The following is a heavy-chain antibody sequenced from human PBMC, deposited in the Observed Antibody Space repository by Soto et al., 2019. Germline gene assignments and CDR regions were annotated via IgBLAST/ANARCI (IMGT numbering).Heavy chain of an antibody. Sequence: GGSLRLSCAASGFTVSSNYMSWVRQAPGKGLEWVSVIYSGGSTYYADSVKGRFTISRDNSKNTLYLQMNSLRDEDTVVYYCARVSTSLLTSFDYWGQGTLVTVSS. J-gene: IGHJ4*02. CDR2: IYSGGST. CDR3: ARVSTSLLTSFDY. CDR1: GFTVSSNY. D-gene: IGHD2-2*01. V-gene: IGHV3-53*01.